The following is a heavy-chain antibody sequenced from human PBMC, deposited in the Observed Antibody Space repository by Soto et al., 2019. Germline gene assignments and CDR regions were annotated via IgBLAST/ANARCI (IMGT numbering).Heavy chain of an antibody. D-gene: IGHD3-22*01. CDR3: ASPEDSSGYYDY. Sequence: PSETLSLTCAVSGDSISSYYCMWIRQPPGKGLESIGYLYYGRSANYNPSLKSRVTITADESTSTAYMELSSLRSEDTAVYYCASPEDSSGYYDYWGQGTLVTVSS. J-gene: IGHJ4*02. CDR1: GDSISSYY. V-gene: IGHV4-59*01. CDR2: LYYGRSA.